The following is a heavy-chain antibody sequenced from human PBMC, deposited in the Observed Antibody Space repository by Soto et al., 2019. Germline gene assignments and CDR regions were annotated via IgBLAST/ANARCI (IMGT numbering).Heavy chain of an antibody. D-gene: IGHD5-12*01. Sequence: EVQLVQSGTEVKEPGESLRISCKASGYTFTNYWITWVRQMPGKGLEWMGRIDPSDSYIDYSPAFRGHVTISADKSTSTAYLHWSTLRASATAMYYCARPYSLSLKNWFDPWGQGTLVTVSS. CDR1: GYTFTNYW. J-gene: IGHJ5*02. CDR2: IDPSDSYI. V-gene: IGHV5-10-1*03. CDR3: ARPYSLSLKNWFDP.